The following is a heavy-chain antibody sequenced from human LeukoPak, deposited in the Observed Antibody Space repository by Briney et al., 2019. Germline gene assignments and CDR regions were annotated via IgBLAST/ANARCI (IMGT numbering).Heavy chain of an antibody. D-gene: IGHD4-17*01. Sequence: SSETLSLTCAVYGVSFSGYYWSWIRQPPGKGLEWIGEINHSGSTNYNPSLKSRVTISVDTSKNQFSLKLSSVTAADTAVYYCARGYGSLDYWGQGTLVTVSS. V-gene: IGHV4-34*01. CDR3: ARGYGSLDY. J-gene: IGHJ4*02. CDR2: INHSGST. CDR1: GVSFSGYY.